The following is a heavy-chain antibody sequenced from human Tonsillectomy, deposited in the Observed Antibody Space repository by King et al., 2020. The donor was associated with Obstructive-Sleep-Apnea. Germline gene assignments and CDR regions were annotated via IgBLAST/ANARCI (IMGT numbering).Heavy chain of an antibody. Sequence: VQLVESGAEVKKPGASVKVSCKASGYTFTSYDIKWVRQATGQGLEWMGWINPNSGNTGYAQIFQGRVTMTRNTSISTAYMERSSLRSEDTAVYYCARGGAGSSTRGYYYGMDVWGQGTTVTVSS. CDR1: GYTFTSYD. CDR3: ARGGAGSSTRGYYYGMDV. D-gene: IGHD2-2*01. V-gene: IGHV1-8*01. CDR2: INPNSGNT. J-gene: IGHJ6*02.